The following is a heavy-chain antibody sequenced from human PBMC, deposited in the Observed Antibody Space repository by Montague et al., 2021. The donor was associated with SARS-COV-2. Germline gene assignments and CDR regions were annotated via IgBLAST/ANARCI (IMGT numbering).Heavy chain of an antibody. Sequence: SETLSLTCTVSGGSISSYYWSWIRQPPGQGLEWIGYIYYSGSTNYNPSLKSRVTISVDTSKNQFPLKLSSVTAADTAVYYCARGIFTIPFIPAHYYMDVWGKGTTVTVSS. CDR2: IYYSGST. J-gene: IGHJ6*03. CDR1: GGSISSYY. V-gene: IGHV4-59*01. CDR3: ARGIFTIPFIPAHYYMDV. D-gene: IGHD3-3*01.